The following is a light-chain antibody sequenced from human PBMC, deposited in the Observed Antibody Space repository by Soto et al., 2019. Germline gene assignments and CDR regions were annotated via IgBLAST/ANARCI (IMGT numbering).Light chain of an antibody. V-gene: IGKV1-9*01. J-gene: IGKJ1*01. CDR1: QGISSY. CDR2: AAS. Sequence: IQLTQSPSSLSASVGDRVTITCRASQGISSYLAWYQQRPGKAPKLLIYAASTLHSGVPSRFSGSGSGTDFTLTISSLQPEDFATYYCQQLSTYPGTFGQGTKV. CDR3: QQLSTYPGT.